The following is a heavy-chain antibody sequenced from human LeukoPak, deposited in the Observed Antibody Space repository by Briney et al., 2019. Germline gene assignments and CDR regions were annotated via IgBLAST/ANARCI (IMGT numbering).Heavy chain of an antibody. CDR3: ARDLAITIFGVDYRWFGP. V-gene: IGHV4-31*03. CDR2: IDYSGYI. D-gene: IGHD3-3*01. J-gene: IGHJ5*02. CDR1: GGSISSGGY. Sequence: SETLSLTCSVSGGSISSGGYWSWIRQRPGKGLEWIAYIDYSGYIDYNASFGSRVSMSVDTSKNQFSLNLTSVTAADTAVYYCARDLAITIFGVDYRWFGPWGQGTLVTVSS.